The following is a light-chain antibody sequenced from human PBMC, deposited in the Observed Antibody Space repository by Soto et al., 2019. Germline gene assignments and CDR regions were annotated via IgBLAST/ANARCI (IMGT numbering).Light chain of an antibody. CDR1: QSVSSN. Sequence: EIVMTQSPATLSVSPGERATLSCGASQSVSSNLAWYQQKPGQAPRLLIYAVSTRATGIPTRFSGSRSGAEFTLTINSLQSEDFAVYYCQPYNNWPLTFGGGTKVDIK. CDR3: QPYNNWPLT. CDR2: AVS. V-gene: IGKV3-15*01. J-gene: IGKJ4*01.